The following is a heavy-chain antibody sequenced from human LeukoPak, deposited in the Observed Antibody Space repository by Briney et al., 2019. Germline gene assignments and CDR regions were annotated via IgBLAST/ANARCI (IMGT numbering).Heavy chain of an antibody. D-gene: IGHD6-19*01. CDR1: GYTFTSYD. Sequence: VASVKVSCKASGYTFTSYDIDWVRQATGQGLEWMGWMNPNSGNTGYAQKFQGRVTMTRNTSISTAYMELSSLRSEDTAVYYCARARGWYLRYYGMDVWGQGTTVTVSS. CDR2: MNPNSGNT. V-gene: IGHV1-8*01. CDR3: ARARGWYLRYYGMDV. J-gene: IGHJ6*02.